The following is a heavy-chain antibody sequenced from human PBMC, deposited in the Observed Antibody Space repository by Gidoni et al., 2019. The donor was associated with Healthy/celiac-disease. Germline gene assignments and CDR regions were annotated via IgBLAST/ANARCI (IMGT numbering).Heavy chain of an antibody. CDR3: ARRCDY. CDR1: GFTVSSYA. J-gene: IGHJ4*02. V-gene: IGHV3-30-3*01. Sequence: VQLVAAGGGVVQPGRTRVRDCAASGFTVSSYAMHWVRQAPGKGLEWVAVISDDGSHKYYADSVKGRFTISSDNSKNTLYLQMNSLRAEDTALYYCARRCDYWGQGTLVTVSS. D-gene: IGHD4-17*01. CDR2: ISDDGSHK.